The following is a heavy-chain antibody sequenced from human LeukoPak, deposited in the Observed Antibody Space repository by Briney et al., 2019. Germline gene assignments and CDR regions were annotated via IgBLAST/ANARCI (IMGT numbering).Heavy chain of an antibody. CDR3: VRHISTNTGFFDS. CDR1: GGSINSHTYY. Sequence: SETLSLTCTVSGGSINSHTYYWGWIRQPPGKGLEWIGSVYYDGTSYSNPALKSRVAVFVDTSRDQFSLDLSFVTAADTALYYCVRHISTNTGFFDSCGQGTLVSVSS. D-gene: IGHD5-24*01. V-gene: IGHV4-39*01. CDR2: VYYDGTS. J-gene: IGHJ4*02.